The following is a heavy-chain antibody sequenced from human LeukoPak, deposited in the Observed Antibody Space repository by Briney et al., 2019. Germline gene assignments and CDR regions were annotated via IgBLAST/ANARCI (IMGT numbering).Heavy chain of an antibody. CDR2: IYLGDSDT. CDR1: GYTSNNNW. D-gene: IGHD3-22*01. J-gene: IGHJ4*02. Sequence: GESLKISCKTPGYTSNNNWIAWGGQIPGKGLEWMGCIYLGDSDTRYRTSYQGQVTISAAKSISTDCKQWSSLKASDTGMYYCARLELEAFDRSGFYYFDYWGQGALVTVSS. V-gene: IGHV5-51*01. CDR3: ARLELEAFDRSGFYYFDY.